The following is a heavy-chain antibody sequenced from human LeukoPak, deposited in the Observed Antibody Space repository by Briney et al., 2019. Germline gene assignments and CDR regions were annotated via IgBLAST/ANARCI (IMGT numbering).Heavy chain of an antibody. CDR1: GFTFNTYA. CDR2: ISTDGGGT. D-gene: IGHD6-13*01. V-gene: IGHV3-64D*06. J-gene: IGHJ5*02. CDR3: VRYGNSCYDP. Sequence: SLRLSCSASGFTFNTYAMHWVRQAPGKGLEYVSAISTDGGGTYYADSVKGRFTIFRDNSKNTLYLQMSGLRAEDTAVYYCVRYGNSCYDPWGQGTLVTVSS.